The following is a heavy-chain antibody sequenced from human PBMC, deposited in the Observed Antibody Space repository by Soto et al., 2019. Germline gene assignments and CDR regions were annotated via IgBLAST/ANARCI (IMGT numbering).Heavy chain of an antibody. D-gene: IGHD1-26*01. J-gene: IGHJ4*02. CDR1: RCSVSTNY. CDR2: IYSGGST. CDR3: ARGSGSLYYFDF. V-gene: IGHV3-53*01. Sequence: GGSRRRSCAASRCSVSTNYMTWGRQAPGKGLEWVSVIYSGGSTYYADSVKGRFTISRDNSKNTLHLQMNSLRAEDTAVYYCARGSGSLYYFDFWGRGTLVTVSS.